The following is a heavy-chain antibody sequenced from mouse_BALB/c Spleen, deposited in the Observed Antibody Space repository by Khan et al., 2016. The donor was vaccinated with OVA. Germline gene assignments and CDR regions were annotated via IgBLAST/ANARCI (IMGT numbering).Heavy chain of an antibody. J-gene: IGHJ4*01. CDR2: INPSTGYI. CDR1: GYTFTSHW. Sequence: QVQLQQPGAELAKPGASVKMSCKASGYTFTSHWMPWLIQRPGQGLESLVYINPSTGYIDSNQKFKDMTTLTTAESSSTAYMQLRSLTSEDSEVHCCAACILLYYRLDFRGQGPSVTVSS. D-gene: IGHD6-1*01. CDR3: AACILLYYRLDF. V-gene: IGHV1-7*01.